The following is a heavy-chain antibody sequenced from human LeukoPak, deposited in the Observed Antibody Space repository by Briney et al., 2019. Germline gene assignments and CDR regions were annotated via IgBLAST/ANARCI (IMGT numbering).Heavy chain of an antibody. CDR2: ISSSSSTI. D-gene: IGHD2-15*01. Sequence: GGSLRLSCAASGFTFSDYYMSWIRQAPGKGLEWVSYISSSSSTIYYADSVKGRFTISRDNAKNSLYLQMNSLRAEDTAVYYCARAYCSGGSCYPFDYWGQGTLVTVSS. CDR1: GFTFSDYY. CDR3: ARAYCSGGSCYPFDY. J-gene: IGHJ4*02. V-gene: IGHV3-11*04.